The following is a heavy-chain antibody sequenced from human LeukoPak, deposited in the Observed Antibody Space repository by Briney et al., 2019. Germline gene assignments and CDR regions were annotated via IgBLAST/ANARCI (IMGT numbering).Heavy chain of an antibody. CDR3: ARENKVGSYYFDY. D-gene: IGHD3-10*01. V-gene: IGHV3-30-3*01. J-gene: IGHJ4*02. Sequence: RGSLRLSCAASGFTFSSYAMHWVRQAPGKGPEWMAVISYDGSNKYYADSVKGRFTISRDNSKNTLYLQTNSLRAEDTAVYYCARENKVGSYYFDYWGQGTLVTVSS. CDR1: GFTFSSYA. CDR2: ISYDGSNK.